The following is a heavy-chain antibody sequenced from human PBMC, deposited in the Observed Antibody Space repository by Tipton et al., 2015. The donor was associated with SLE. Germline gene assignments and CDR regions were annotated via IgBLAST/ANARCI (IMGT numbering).Heavy chain of an antibody. Sequence: TLSLTCAVYGGSFSGYYWNWIRQPPGKGLEWIGEINHSGRTNYNPSLKSRVTIPVDTSKNQFSLKLSSVTAADTAVYYCARDRRGGYLSDAFDIWGQGTMVTVSS. V-gene: IGHV4-34*01. CDR1: GGSFSGYY. CDR3: ARDRRGGYLSDAFDI. J-gene: IGHJ3*02. D-gene: IGHD3-22*01. CDR2: INHSGRT.